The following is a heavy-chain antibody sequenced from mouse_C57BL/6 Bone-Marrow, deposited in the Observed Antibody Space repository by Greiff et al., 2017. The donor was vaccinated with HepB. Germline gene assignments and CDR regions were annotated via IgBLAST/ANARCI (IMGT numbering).Heavy chain of an antibody. CDR2: IYPGDGDT. J-gene: IGHJ2*01. D-gene: IGHD2-5*01. CDR3: ARKSNLPYYFDY. V-gene: IGHV1-82*01. CDR1: GYAFSSSW. Sequence: VKLVESGPELVKPGASVKISCKASGYAFSSSWMNWVKQRPGKGLEWIGRIYPGDGDTNYNGKFKGKATLTADTSSSTAYMQLSSLPSEDSAVYSCARKSNLPYYFDYWGQGTTLTVSS.